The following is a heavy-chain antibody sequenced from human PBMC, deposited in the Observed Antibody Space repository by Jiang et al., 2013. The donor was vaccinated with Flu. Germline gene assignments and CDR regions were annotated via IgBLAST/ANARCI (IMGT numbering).Heavy chain of an antibody. Sequence: GAEVKKPGESLKISCKGSGYSFTNYWIAWVRQMPGKGLEWMGMIYPGDSETRYSPSFQGQVTISADKSVSTAYLQWSSLKASDTALYYCARQTLSDPFDYWGQGTLVTVSS. CDR3: ARQTLSDPFDY. CDR1: GYSFTNYW. V-gene: IGHV5-51*01. CDR2: IYPGDSET. J-gene: IGHJ4*02. D-gene: IGHD1-26*01.